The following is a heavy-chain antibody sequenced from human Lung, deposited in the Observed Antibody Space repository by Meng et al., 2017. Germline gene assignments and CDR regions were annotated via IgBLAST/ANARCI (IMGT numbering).Heavy chain of an antibody. CDR3: ARDEDISAAGKLFGDY. CDR2: IDPKSGDT. J-gene: IGHJ4*02. CDR1: GYNFPDYD. V-gene: IGHV1-2*06. D-gene: IGHD6-13*01. Sequence: QVQRVQFGAEVKKPGASVKVSCKPSGYNFPDYDIHWVRLAPGQGLEWMGHIDPKSGDTRYAQKFQGRVTMTGDTSIGTAYMELTGLRSDDTALYYCARDEDISAAGKLFGDYWGQGTLVTVSS.